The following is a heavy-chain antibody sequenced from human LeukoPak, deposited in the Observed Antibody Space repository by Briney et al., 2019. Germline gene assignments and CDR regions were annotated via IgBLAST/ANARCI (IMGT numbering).Heavy chain of an antibody. Sequence: GGSLRLSCVASGFTFSGFYIHWVRQAPGKGLVWVSHINWDGSVTTYADSVRGQFTISRDNAKNTLYLQMDSLRAEDTAVYYCSRGGYSHAFDIWGQGTVVTVSS. CDR3: SRGGYSHAFDI. J-gene: IGHJ3*02. CDR2: INWDGSVT. CDR1: GFTFSGFY. V-gene: IGHV3-74*01. D-gene: IGHD2-15*01.